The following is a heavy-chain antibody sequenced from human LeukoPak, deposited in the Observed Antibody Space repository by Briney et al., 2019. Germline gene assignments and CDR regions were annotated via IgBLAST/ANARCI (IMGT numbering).Heavy chain of an antibody. D-gene: IGHD2-15*01. Sequence: PGGSLRLSCAASGFTFSSYEMNWVRKAPGKGLKWVSYISSSGSTIYYADSVKGRFTISRDNAKNSLYLQMNSLRAEDTAVYYCARGSVAATFDYWGQGTLVTVSS. CDR1: GFTFSSYE. V-gene: IGHV3-48*03. J-gene: IGHJ4*02. CDR3: ARGSVAATFDY. CDR2: ISSSGSTI.